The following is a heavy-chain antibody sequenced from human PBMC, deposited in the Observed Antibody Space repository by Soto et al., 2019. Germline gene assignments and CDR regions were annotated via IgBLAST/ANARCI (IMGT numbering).Heavy chain of an antibody. V-gene: IGHV1-69*04. CDR1: GGTFSRYT. J-gene: IGHJ4*02. CDR2: IIPILGIA. D-gene: IGHD6-13*01. CDR3: AREASAYSSSWSYFDY. Sequence: SVKVSCKASGGTFSRYTISWVRQAPGQGLEWMGRIIPILGIANYAQKFQGRVTITADKSTSTAYMELSSLRSEDTAVYYCAREASAYSSSWSYFDYWGQGTLVTVSS.